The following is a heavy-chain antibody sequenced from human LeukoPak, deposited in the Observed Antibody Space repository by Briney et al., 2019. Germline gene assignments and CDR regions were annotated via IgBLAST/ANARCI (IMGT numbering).Heavy chain of an antibody. CDR2: INHSGST. V-gene: IGHV4-34*01. CDR3: AREHPQQLVDY. D-gene: IGHD6-13*01. J-gene: IGHJ4*02. Sequence: PSETLSLTCAVYGGSFSGYYWSWIRQPPGKGLEWIGEINHSGSTNYNPSLKSRVTISVDTSKNQFSLKLSSVTAADTAVYYCAREHPQQLVDYWGQGTLVTVSS. CDR1: GGSFSGYY.